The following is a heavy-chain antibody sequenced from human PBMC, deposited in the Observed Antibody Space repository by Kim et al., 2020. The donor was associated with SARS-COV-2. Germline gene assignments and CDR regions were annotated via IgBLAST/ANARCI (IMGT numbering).Heavy chain of an antibody. CDR3: TTDGPVLLWFRELFRDAFDI. CDR1: GFTFSNAW. J-gene: IGHJ3*02. Sequence: GGSLRLSCAASGFTFSNAWMSWVRQAPGKGLEWVGRIKSKTDGGTTDYAAPVKGRFTISRDDSKNTLYLQMNSLKTEDTAVYYCTTDGPVLLWFRELFRDAFDIWGQGTMVTVSS. D-gene: IGHD3-10*01. CDR2: IKSKTDGGTT. V-gene: IGHV3-15*01.